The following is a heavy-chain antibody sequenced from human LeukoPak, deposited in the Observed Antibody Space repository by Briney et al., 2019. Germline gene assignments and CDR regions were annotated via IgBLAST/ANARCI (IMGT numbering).Heavy chain of an antibody. CDR3: AREGYDSGSYSMDY. J-gene: IGHJ4*02. V-gene: IGHV4-59*01. CDR2: IYYSVST. D-gene: IGHD3-10*01. CDR1: GGSITTYC. Sequence: PSETLSLTCTVSGGSITTYCWSWIRQPPGKGLEWIGYIYYSVSTNYNPSLKSRVTISVDTSNNQLSLRLTSVTAADTAVYYCAREGYDSGSYSMDYWGQGTLVTVSS.